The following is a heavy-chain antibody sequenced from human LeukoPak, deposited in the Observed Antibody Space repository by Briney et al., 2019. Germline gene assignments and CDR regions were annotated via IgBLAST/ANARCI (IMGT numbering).Heavy chain of an antibody. D-gene: IGHD3-9*01. Sequence: SETLSLSCAVYGGSFSGYYWSWIRQPPGKGLEWIGEINHSGSTNYNPSLKSRVTISVDTSKNQFSLKLSSVTAADTAVYYCASSPERPQKRLRYFDYWGQGTLVTVSS. CDR1: GGSFSGYY. J-gene: IGHJ4*02. CDR2: INHSGST. V-gene: IGHV4-34*01. CDR3: ASSPERPQKRLRYFDY.